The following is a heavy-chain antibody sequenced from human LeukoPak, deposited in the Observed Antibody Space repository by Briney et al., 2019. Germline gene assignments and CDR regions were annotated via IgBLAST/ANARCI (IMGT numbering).Heavy chain of an antibody. D-gene: IGHD2-2*01. CDR2: TNAGNGNT. Sequence: EASVTVSCTASGYTFTSYAMHWVRQAPGQRLEWMGWTNAGNGNTKYSQKFQGRVTITRDTSASTAYMELSSLRSEDTAVYYCARRRSTSPNWFDPWGQGTLVTVSS. J-gene: IGHJ5*02. CDR1: GYTFTSYA. V-gene: IGHV1-3*01. CDR3: ARRRSTSPNWFDP.